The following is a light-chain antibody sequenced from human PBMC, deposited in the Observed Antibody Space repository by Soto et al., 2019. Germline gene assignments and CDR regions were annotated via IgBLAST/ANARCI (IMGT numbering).Light chain of an antibody. V-gene: IGLV2-14*03. CDR3: SSYTSTSTLYV. Sequence: QSALTQPASVSGSPGQSITISCTGTSSDIGGYNYVSWYQQHPGKVPKLIIYDVSNRPSGVSNRFSGSKSGNAASLPISGLQAEDEADYYCSSYTSTSTLYVFGTGTKVTVL. J-gene: IGLJ1*01. CDR1: SSDIGGYNY. CDR2: DVS.